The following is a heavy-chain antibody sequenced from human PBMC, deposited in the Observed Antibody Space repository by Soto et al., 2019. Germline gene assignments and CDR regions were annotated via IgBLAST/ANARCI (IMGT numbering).Heavy chain of an antibody. CDR1: GFTFSSYA. CDR2: ISYDGSNK. CDR3: ARGGCSGGSCYVHKYYFDY. V-gene: IGHV3-30-3*01. D-gene: IGHD2-15*01. J-gene: IGHJ4*02. Sequence: GGSLRLSCAASGFTFSSYAMHWVRQAPGKGLEWVAVISYDGSNKYYADSVKGRFTISRHNSKNTLYLQMNSLRAEDTAVYYCARGGCSGGSCYVHKYYFDYWGQGTLVTVSS.